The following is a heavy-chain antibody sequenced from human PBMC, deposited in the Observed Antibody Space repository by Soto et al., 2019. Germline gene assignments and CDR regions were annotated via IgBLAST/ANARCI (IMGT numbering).Heavy chain of an antibody. CDR2: ISYDGSNE. Sequence: QVQLVESGGGVVQPGRSLRISCAASGFSFSSYVMHWVRQAPGKGLEWVAVISYDGSNEYYAESVKGRFTISRDNSKNTLYLQMNSLRAEDTAVYYCARDDCRSSSCQATRAYCGGDCSFDYWGQGTLVTVSS. CDR3: ARDDCRSSSCQATRAYCGGDCSFDY. D-gene: IGHD2-21*02. V-gene: IGHV3-30-3*01. J-gene: IGHJ4*02. CDR1: GFSFSSYV.